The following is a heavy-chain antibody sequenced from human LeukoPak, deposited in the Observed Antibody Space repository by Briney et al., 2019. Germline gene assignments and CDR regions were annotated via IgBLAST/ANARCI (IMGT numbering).Heavy chain of an antibody. J-gene: IGHJ3*02. Sequence: GSSLRLFCAASGFTLSSFGMVWVRQAPGEGLEWVTLMWYDGRNKYYADSVKGRFTISRDNSKNTVYLQMNSLRGEDTAVYYCARVGDMEAFDIWGQGTRVTVSS. V-gene: IGHV3-33*01. D-gene: IGHD3-16*01. CDR2: MWYDGRNK. CDR3: ARVGDMEAFDI. CDR1: GFTLSSFG.